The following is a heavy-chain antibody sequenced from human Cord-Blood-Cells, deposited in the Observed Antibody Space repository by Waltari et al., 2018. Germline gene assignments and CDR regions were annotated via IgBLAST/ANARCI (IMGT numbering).Heavy chain of an antibody. CDR2: IYYSGST. D-gene: IGHD6-6*01. J-gene: IGHJ3*02. Sequence: QVQLQESGPGLVKPSETLSLTCTVSGGSISSYYWSWIRQPPGKGLEWIGYIYYSGSTNYNPSLKSRVTISVDTSKNQFSLKLSSVTAADTAVYYCARLSSSGDSDAFDIWGQGTMVTVSS. CDR3: ARLSSSGDSDAFDI. V-gene: IGHV4-59*01. CDR1: GGSISSYY.